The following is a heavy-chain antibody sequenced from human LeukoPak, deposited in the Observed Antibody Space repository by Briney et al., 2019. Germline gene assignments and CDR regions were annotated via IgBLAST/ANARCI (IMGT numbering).Heavy chain of an antibody. V-gene: IGHV4-34*01. Sequence: KPSETLSLTCAVYGGSFSGYYWSWIRQPQGNGLEWIVKINHSGSTNYNPSLKSRVTISVDTSKNQFSLKLSSVTAADTAVYYCARGLDVVAVAGLYYFDYWGQGTLVTVFS. CDR1: GGSFSGYY. J-gene: IGHJ4*02. CDR3: ARGLDVVAVAGLYYFDY. CDR2: INHSGST. D-gene: IGHD6-19*01.